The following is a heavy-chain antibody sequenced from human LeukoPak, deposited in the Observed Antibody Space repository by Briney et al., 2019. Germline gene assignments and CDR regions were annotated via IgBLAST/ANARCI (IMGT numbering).Heavy chain of an antibody. V-gene: IGHV4-59*01. CDR2: IYYSGST. CDR1: GGSISSYY. J-gene: IGHJ5*02. Sequence: SETLCLTCTVSGGSISSYYWSWLRQPPGKGLEWIGYIYYSGSTNYNPSLKSRVTISVDTSKNQFSLKLSSVTAADTAVYYCASFAAAAGRGAWFDPWGQGTLVTVSS. CDR3: ASFAAAAGRGAWFDP. D-gene: IGHD6-13*01.